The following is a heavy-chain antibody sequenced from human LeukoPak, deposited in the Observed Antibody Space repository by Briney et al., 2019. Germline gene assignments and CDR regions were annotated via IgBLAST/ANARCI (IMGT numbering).Heavy chain of an antibody. D-gene: IGHD2-15*01. V-gene: IGHV4-4*07. CDR1: GGSISGYY. Sequence: SETLSLTCTVSGGSISGYYWSWIRQPAGKGLEWIGRIYTSGSTNYNPSLKSRVTISVDKSNNQFSLNLTSVTAADTAVYYCARDGNGSRAFDYWGQGTLVTVFS. CDR3: ARDGNGSRAFDY. J-gene: IGHJ4*02. CDR2: IYTSGST.